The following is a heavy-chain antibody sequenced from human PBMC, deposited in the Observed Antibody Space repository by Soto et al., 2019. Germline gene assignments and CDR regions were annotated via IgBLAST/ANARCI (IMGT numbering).Heavy chain of an antibody. CDR2: IWNDGSNR. D-gene: IGHD3-22*01. Sequence: QVQLVESGGGVVQPGRSLRLSCAASGFTFSTYGMHWVRQAPGKGLEWVAVIWNDGSNRYYADSVKGRFTISRDNSKNTLYLQMNSLRDEDTAVYYCARHRSGYYYLDAFDIWGQGTMVTVSS. J-gene: IGHJ3*02. CDR3: ARHRSGYYYLDAFDI. CDR1: GFTFSTYG. V-gene: IGHV3-33*01.